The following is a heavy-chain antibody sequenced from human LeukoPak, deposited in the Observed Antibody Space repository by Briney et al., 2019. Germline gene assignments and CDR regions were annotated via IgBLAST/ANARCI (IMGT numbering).Heavy chain of an antibody. V-gene: IGHV3-33*01. CDR1: GFTFNSYG. CDR2: MWYDGSNK. J-gene: IGHJ4*02. D-gene: IGHD4-11*01. CDR3: ARGLPPVMKYYFDY. Sequence: PGVSLRLSCAASGFTFNSYGMHWVRQAPGKGLEWVAVMWYDGSNKYYADSVKGRFTISRDDSKNTLYLQMNSLRAEDTAMYYCARGLPPVMKYYFDYWGQGTLVTVSS.